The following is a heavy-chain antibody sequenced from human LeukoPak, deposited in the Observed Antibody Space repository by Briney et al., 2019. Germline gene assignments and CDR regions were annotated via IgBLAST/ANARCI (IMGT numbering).Heavy chain of an antibody. CDR2: VDHSGGT. CDR1: GYSINSAYY. CDR3: AGFTFFRGVITFDY. D-gene: IGHD3-10*01. Sequence: KASETLSPTCTVSGYSINSAYYWGWIRQPPGKGLEWIGSVDHSGGTYYNPSLRSRVSISVDTSKNQFSLKLSSVTAADTAVYSCAGFTFFRGVITFDYWGQGTLVTVSS. V-gene: IGHV4-38-2*02. J-gene: IGHJ4*02.